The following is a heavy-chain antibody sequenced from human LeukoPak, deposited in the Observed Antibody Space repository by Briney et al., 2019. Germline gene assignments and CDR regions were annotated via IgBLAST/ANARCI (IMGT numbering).Heavy chain of an antibody. V-gene: IGHV3-21*01. D-gene: IGHD3-22*01. CDR3: ARKGYYDSGTFDI. Sequence: GGSLRLSCAASGFAFNSYSMTWVRQAPGKGLEWVSSISSSIYYADSVKGRFTISRDNANNSLYLQMNSLRAEDTAVYYCARKGYYDSGTFDIWGQGTMVTVSS. CDR2: ISSSI. J-gene: IGHJ3*02. CDR1: GFAFNSYS.